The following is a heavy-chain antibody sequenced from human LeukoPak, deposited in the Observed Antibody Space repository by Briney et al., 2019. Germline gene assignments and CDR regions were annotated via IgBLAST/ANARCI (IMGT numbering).Heavy chain of an antibody. J-gene: IGHJ4*02. CDR2: IYPGDSDT. Sequence: GESLKISCKGSGYSFTSYWIGWVRQMPGKGLEWMGIIYPGDSDTRYSPSFQGQVTISADKSISTAYLQWSSLKASDTAMYYCAREEGYSSGWYGGPKNPFDYWGQGTLVTVSS. CDR1: GYSFTSYW. D-gene: IGHD6-19*01. CDR3: AREEGYSSGWYGGPKNPFDY. V-gene: IGHV5-51*01.